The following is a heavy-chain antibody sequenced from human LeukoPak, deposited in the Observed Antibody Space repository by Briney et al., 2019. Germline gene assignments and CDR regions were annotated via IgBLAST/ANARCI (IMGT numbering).Heavy chain of an antibody. CDR2: ISGSGGRT. V-gene: IGHV3-23*01. CDR3: AMAVIGSGWTLDY. Sequence: PGGSLRLSCATSGFTFDSYWMSWVRQAPGKGLEWVSSISGSGGRTSYADSVQGRFTISRDNSKNTLYLELNSLRAEDAAVYFCAMAVIGSGWTLDYWGQGTLVTVS. CDR1: GFTFDSYW. J-gene: IGHJ4*02. D-gene: IGHD6-19*01.